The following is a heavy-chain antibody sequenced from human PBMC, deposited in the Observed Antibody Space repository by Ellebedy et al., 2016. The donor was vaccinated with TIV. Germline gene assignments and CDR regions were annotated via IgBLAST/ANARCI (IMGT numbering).Heavy chain of an antibody. J-gene: IGHJ4*02. D-gene: IGHD3-9*01. V-gene: IGHV4-61*05. Sequence: SETLSLTCTVSGGSISSSSYYWGWIRQPPGKGLEWIGYIYYSGSTNYNPSLKSRVTISVDKSKNQFPLSLSSVTAADTAVYYCARGATYDILTGYSHWGQGILVTVSS. CDR3: ARGATYDILTGYSH. CDR2: IYYSGST. CDR1: GGSISSSSYY.